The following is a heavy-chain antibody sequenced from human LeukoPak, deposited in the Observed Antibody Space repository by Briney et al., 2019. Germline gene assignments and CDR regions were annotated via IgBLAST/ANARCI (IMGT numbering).Heavy chain of an antibody. Sequence: PSETLSLTCTVSGGSISSGGYYWSWIRQHPGKGLKWIGYIYYSGSTYYNPSLKSRVTISVDTSKNQFSLKLSSVTAADTAVYYCARTLGGYSGYDFDYWGQGTLVTVSS. CDR1: GGSISSGGYY. CDR2: IYYSGST. J-gene: IGHJ4*02. CDR3: ARTLGGYSGYDFDY. D-gene: IGHD5-12*01. V-gene: IGHV4-31*03.